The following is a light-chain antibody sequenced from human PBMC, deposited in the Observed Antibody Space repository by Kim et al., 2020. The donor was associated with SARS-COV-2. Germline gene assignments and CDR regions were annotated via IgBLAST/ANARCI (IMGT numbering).Light chain of an antibody. J-gene: IGLJ2*01. CDR3: QAGDSSTVV. CDR2: QDS. V-gene: IGLV3-1*01. Sequence: SYELTQPPSVSVSPGQTASITCSGDKLGDKYACWYQQKPGQSPVLVIYQDSKRPSGIPERFSGSNSGNTATLTISGTQAMDEADYYGQAGDSSTVVFGGG. CDR1: KLGDKY.